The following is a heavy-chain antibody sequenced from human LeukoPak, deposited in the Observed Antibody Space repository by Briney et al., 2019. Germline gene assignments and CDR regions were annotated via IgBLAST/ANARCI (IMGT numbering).Heavy chain of an antibody. CDR3: ATSGGTLGPTNYFAY. Sequence: SETLSLTCAVYGESFSGYYWSWIRQPPGKGLEWIGEINHSGSTNYNPSLKSRATISVGTSKNQFSLKLSSVTAADTAVYYCATSGGTLGPTNYFAYWGQGTLVTVFS. CDR1: GESFSGYY. D-gene: IGHD3-16*01. CDR2: INHSGST. V-gene: IGHV4-34*01. J-gene: IGHJ4*02.